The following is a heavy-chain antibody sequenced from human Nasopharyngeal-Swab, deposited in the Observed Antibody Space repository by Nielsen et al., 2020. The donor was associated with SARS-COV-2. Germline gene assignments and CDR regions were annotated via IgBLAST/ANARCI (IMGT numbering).Heavy chain of an antibody. V-gene: IGHV4-34*01. CDR2: INHSGST. CDR3: ARAIFGVVIIFNYYYMDV. Sequence: WSRQCPGKGLEWIGEINHSGSTNYNPSLKSRVTISVDTSKNQFSLKLSSVTAADTAVYYCARAIFGVVIIFNYYYMDVWGKGTTVTVSS. J-gene: IGHJ6*03. D-gene: IGHD3-3*01.